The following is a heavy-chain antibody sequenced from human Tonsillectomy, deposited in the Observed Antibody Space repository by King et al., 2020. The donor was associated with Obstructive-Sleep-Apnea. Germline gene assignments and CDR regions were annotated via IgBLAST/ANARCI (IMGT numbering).Heavy chain of an antibody. V-gene: IGHV3-49*03. Sequence: VQLVESGGGLVQPGRSLRLSCTASGFTFGDYAMSWFRQAPGKGLEWGGFIRSKAYGGTTEYAASVKGRFTISRDDFKSIAYLQMNSLKTEDTAVYYCTRPVVDRVSWYFDLWGRGTLVTVSS. CDR2: IRSKAYGGTT. J-gene: IGHJ2*01. CDR1: GFTFGDYA. D-gene: IGHD2-21*01. CDR3: TRPVVDRVSWYFDL.